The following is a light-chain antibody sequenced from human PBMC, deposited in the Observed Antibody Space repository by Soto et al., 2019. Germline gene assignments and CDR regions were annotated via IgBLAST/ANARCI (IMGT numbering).Light chain of an antibody. CDR1: NIGTNT. Sequence: SYELTQPPSVSVAPGQTARISCGGNNIGTNTVHWYQQKPGQAPALVVYDDSGRPSGIPERFSGSNSGNTATLTISGVEAGDEADYYCQVWDSSSDHPVFGGGTKVTVL. CDR3: QVWDSSSDHPV. J-gene: IGLJ3*02. CDR2: DDS. V-gene: IGLV3-21*02.